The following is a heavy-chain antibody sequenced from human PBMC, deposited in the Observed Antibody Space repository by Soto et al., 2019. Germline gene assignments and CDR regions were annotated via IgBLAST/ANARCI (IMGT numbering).Heavy chain of an antibody. CDR2: IYRGGGT. J-gene: IGHJ4*02. D-gene: IGHD6-19*01. CDR3: ARWWGSGWLVFFDS. V-gene: IGHV3-53*01. CDR1: GFSVSGSY. Sequence: GGSLRLSCAASGFSVSGSYMGWVRQAPGKGLEWVSVIYRGGGTYYVDSVKGRFTISRDNSENTLYLQMNSLRADDTAVYYCARWWGSGWLVFFDSWGQGALVTVSS.